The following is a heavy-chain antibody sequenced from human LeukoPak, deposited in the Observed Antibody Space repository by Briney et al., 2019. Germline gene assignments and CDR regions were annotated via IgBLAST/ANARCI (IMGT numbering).Heavy chain of an antibody. CDR2: TNIGGTNT. V-gene: IGHV3-11*01. Sequence: PGGSLRLSCAASGFTFNDYYMRWIRQAPGKGREWLSYTNIGGTNTHYADSVKGRFTISRDNAKKSLYLAMNNLRAEDTAVYYCATDGAGFDTWGQGVLVTVSS. J-gene: IGHJ5*02. CDR3: ATDGAGFDT. CDR1: GFTFNDYY.